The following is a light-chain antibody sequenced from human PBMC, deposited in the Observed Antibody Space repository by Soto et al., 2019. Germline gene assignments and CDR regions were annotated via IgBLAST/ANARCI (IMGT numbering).Light chain of an antibody. J-gene: IGLJ2*01. CDR3: RSLAGNNPLV. V-gene: IGLV2-8*01. CDR2: EVS. CDR1: SSDVGGYNY. Sequence: QSALTQPPSASGSPGQSVTISCTGTSSDVGGYNYVSWYQQHPGKAPKLMISEVSNRPSGVTDRFSGSNSGNAASLTVSGLPAEEEADYYCRSLAGNNPLVFGGGTKLTVL.